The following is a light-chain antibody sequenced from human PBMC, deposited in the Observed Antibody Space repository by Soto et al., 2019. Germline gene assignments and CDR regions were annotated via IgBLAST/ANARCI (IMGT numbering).Light chain of an antibody. V-gene: IGKV3-20*01. CDR3: QQYGGSPWT. Sequence: EIVLTQSPGTLSLSPGERATLSCRASQSVSSSYLAWYQLKPGQAPRLLIYGASSRATGIPDRFSGSGSGTDFTLTISRLEPEDFAVYYCQQYGGSPWTFGQGTKVEIK. CDR1: QSVSSSY. CDR2: GAS. J-gene: IGKJ1*01.